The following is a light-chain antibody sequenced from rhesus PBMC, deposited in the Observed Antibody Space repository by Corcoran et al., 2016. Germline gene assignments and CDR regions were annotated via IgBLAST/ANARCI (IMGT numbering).Light chain of an antibody. CDR1: QSISSW. Sequence: DIQMTQSPSSLSASVGDTVTITCRASQSISSWLAWYQQKPGKVPKLLIYKASTLQSGVPSRFSGSGSGTDFTLTISSLQSEDFATYYCQQYSSSPLTFGGGTKVEIK. J-gene: IGKJ4*01. CDR2: KAS. CDR3: QQYSSSPLT. V-gene: IGKV1-22*01.